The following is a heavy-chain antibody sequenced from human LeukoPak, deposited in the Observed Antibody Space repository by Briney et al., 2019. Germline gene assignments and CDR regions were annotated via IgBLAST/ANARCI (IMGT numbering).Heavy chain of an antibody. CDR2: IYHSGST. CDR3: ARVSRDGYNRYLDY. Sequence: SETLSLTCTVSGYSISSGYYWDWIRQPPGKGLEWIGSIYHSGSTYYNPSLKSRVTISVDTSKNQFSLKLSSVTAADTAVYYCARVSRDGYNRYLDYWGQGTLVTVSS. CDR1: GYSISSGYY. J-gene: IGHJ4*02. D-gene: IGHD5-24*01. V-gene: IGHV4-38-2*02.